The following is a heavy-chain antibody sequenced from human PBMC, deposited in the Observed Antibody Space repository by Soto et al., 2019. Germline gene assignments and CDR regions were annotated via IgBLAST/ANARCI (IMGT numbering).Heavy chain of an antibody. Sequence: QITLKESGPTLVKPTQTLTLTCTFSGFSLSTGGVGVGWIRQPPGKALEWLALIYWDDDKRYSPSLKSRLTITKDTSKDPVVLTMTSMDPVDTATYYCVHSRCGGDCLQSYSSHYYYGMDVWGQGTTVTVSS. V-gene: IGHV2-5*02. CDR3: VHSRCGGDCLQSYSSHYYYGMDV. CDR1: GFSLSTGGVG. D-gene: IGHD2-21*02. CDR2: IYWDDDK. J-gene: IGHJ6*02.